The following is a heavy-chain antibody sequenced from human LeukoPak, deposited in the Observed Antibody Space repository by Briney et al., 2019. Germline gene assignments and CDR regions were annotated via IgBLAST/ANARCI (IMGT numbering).Heavy chain of an antibody. Sequence: GSLRLSCAASGFTFSSYSMNWVRQAPGKGLEWVSSISSSSSYIYYADSVKGRFTISRDNAKNSLYVQMNSLRAEDTAVYYCARALARDSSGIHYGMDVWGQGTTVTVSS. CDR3: ARALARDSSGIHYGMDV. V-gene: IGHV3-21*01. J-gene: IGHJ6*02. CDR1: GFTFSSYS. CDR2: ISSSSSYI. D-gene: IGHD3-22*01.